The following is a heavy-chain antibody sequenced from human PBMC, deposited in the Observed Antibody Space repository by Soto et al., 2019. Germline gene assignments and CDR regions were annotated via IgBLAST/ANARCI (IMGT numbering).Heavy chain of an antibody. J-gene: IGHJ4*02. D-gene: IGHD3-10*01. CDR1: GGSISSFY. V-gene: IGHV4-59*01. Sequence: PSETLSLTCTVSGGSISSFYWSWIRQPPGKGLEWIGYIYYYGNTNYNPSLKSRVTISVDTSKNQFSLKLSSVTAADTAVYYCARDGSERPATYWGQGILVTVSS. CDR3: ARDGSERPATY. CDR2: IYYYGNT.